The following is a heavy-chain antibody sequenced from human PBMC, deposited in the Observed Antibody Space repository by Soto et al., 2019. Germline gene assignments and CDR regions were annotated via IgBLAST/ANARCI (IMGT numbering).Heavy chain of an antibody. CDR2: IYHSGST. J-gene: IGHJ4*02. CDR3: ARGYYDFWSGYSPYFDY. D-gene: IGHD3-3*01. V-gene: IGHV4-30-2*01. Sequence: PSETLSLTCTVSGGSISSGGYSWSWIRQPPGKGLEWIGYIYHSGSTYYNPSLKSRVTISVDRSKKQFSLKLSSVTAADTAVYYCARGYYDFWSGYSPYFDYWGQGTLVTVSS. CDR1: GGSISSGGYS.